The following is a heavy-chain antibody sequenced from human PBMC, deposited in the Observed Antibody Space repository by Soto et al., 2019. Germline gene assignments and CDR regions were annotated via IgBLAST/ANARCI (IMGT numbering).Heavy chain of an antibody. D-gene: IGHD1-1*01. CDR1: GFTFSAYW. V-gene: IGHV3-74*01. Sequence: GGSLRLSCSVSGFTFSAYWMHWVRQVPGKGLTWVSRISDDGSTATYADSVKGRFVISRDNAKNSLYLEMNTLRADDSGLYYCARGTRVSSTGTGAPWGRGTLVTVSS. J-gene: IGHJ5*02. CDR3: ARGTRVSSTGTGAP. CDR2: ISDDGSTA.